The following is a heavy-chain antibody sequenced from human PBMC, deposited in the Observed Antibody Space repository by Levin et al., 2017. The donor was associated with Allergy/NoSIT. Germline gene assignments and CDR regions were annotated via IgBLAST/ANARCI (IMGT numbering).Heavy chain of an antibody. CDR1: GYSFTTYG. J-gene: IGHJ4*02. Sequence: ASVKVSCKASGYSFTTYGITWVRQAPGQGLEWMGWISVYNGDKKYAQKLQGRVTMTADTSTSTAYMELRSLRSDDTAVYYCVRRAATGTWGNWGQGTLVTVSS. CDR3: VRRAATGTWGN. V-gene: IGHV1-18*01. CDR2: ISVYNGDK. D-gene: IGHD6-13*01.